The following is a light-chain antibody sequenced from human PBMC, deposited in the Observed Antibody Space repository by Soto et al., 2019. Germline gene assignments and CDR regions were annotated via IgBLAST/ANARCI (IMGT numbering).Light chain of an antibody. Sequence: EIPITQSPSALSGSFGDRATITCRASQTISSWLAWYQQKPGKAPKLLIYKASTLKSGVPSRFSGSGSGTEFTLTISSLQPDDFATYYCQQYKDYTYTFGQGTKVDI. V-gene: IGKV1-5*03. CDR2: KAS. CDR1: QTISSW. J-gene: IGKJ1*01. CDR3: QQYKDYTYT.